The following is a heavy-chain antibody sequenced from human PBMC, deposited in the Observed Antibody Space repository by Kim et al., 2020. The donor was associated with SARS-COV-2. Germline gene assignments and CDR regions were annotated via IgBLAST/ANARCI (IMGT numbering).Heavy chain of an antibody. CDR1: GYTFTSYG. D-gene: IGHD6-19*01. CDR3: AREGIKQWLARVDYYYYGMDV. V-gene: IGHV1-18*04. J-gene: IGHJ6*02. Sequence: ASVKVSCKASGYTFTSYGISWVRQAPGQGLEWMGWISAYNGNTNYAQKLQGRVTMTTDTSTSTAYMELRSLRSDDTAVYYCAREGIKQWLARVDYYYYGMDVWVQGTTVTVSS. CDR2: ISAYNGNT.